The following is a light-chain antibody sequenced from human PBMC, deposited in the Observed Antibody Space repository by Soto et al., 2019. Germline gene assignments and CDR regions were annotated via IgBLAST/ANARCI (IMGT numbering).Light chain of an antibody. CDR2: AAS. V-gene: IGKV3-11*01. CDR1: QSISRY. J-gene: IGKJ4*01. CDR3: QQVSNWPLT. Sequence: EIVLTQSPSTLSSSLGERATLSCRASQSISRYLAWYQQKPGQAPRLLIYAASLMPTGIPARFSGTGSGTEFILTISSLEPEDFAIYYCQQVSNWPLTFGGGTKVEIK.